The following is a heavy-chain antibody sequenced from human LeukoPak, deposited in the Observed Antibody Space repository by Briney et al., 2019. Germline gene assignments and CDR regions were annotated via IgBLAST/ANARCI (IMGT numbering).Heavy chain of an antibody. J-gene: IGHJ4*02. D-gene: IGHD3-10*01. CDR3: GRANYYGSGSYYLAY. CDR1: GGSISSGGYY. Sequence: SQTLSLTCTVSGGSISSGGYYWSWIRQHPGKDLEWIGYIYYSGSTYYNPSLKSRVTISVDTSKNQFSLKLSSVTAADTAVYYCGRANYYGSGSYYLAYWGQGTLVTVSS. V-gene: IGHV4-31*03. CDR2: IYYSGST.